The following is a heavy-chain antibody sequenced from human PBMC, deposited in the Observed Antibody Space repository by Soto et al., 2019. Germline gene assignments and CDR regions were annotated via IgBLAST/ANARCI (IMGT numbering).Heavy chain of an antibody. Sequence: EVQLLESGGGLVQPGGSLRLSCAASGFTFSSYAMSWVRQAPGKGLEWVSAISGSDGSTYYADSVKGRFTISRDNSKKTVYLQMTRMRAGDTGVYYCANDHRSGGSGKVLRGYYIDYWGQGGPIVVST. V-gene: IGHV3-23*01. CDR1: GFTFSSYA. J-gene: IGHJ4*02. CDR2: ISGSDGST. D-gene: IGHD3-10*01. CDR3: ANDHRSGGSGKVLRGYYIDY.